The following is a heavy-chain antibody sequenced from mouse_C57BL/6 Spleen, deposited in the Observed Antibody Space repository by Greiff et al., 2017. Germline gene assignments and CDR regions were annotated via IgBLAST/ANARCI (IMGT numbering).Heavy chain of an antibody. CDR3: ARTRNWDEYFDV. D-gene: IGHD4-1*02. J-gene: IGHJ1*03. Sequence: QVQLQQPGTELVKPGASVKLSCKASGYTFTSYWMHWVKQRPGQGLEWIGNINPSNGCTNYNEKFKSKATLTVDKSSSTAYMQLSSLTSEDSAVYYCARTRNWDEYFDVWGTGTTVTVSS. V-gene: IGHV1-53*01. CDR2: INPSNGCT. CDR1: GYTFTSYW.